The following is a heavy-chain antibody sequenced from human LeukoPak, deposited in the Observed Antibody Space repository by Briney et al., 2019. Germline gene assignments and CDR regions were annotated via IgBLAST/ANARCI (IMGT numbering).Heavy chain of an antibody. CDR3: ARWSDY. V-gene: IGHV3-9*01. J-gene: IGHJ4*02. Sequence: GGSLRLSCAASGFTFDDYAMHWVRQAPGKGLEWVSGISWNSGSIGYADSVKGRFTISRDNAKNSLYLQMNSLRAEDTALYYCARWSDYWGQGTLVTVSS. D-gene: IGHD5-24*01. CDR2: ISWNSGSI. CDR1: GFTFDDYA.